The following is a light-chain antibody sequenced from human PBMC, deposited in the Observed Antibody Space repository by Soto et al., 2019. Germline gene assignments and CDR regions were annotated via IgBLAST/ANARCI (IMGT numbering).Light chain of an antibody. V-gene: IGLV1-36*01. CDR2: YDD. J-gene: IGLJ2*01. CDR3: AAWDDSLNAVV. CDR1: SSNIGNNA. Sequence: QSVLTQPPSVSEAPRQRVTISCSGSSSNIGNNAVNWYQQLPGKAPKLLIYYDDLLPSGVSDRFSGSKSGTSASLAISGLLSEDDADYYCAAWDDSLNAVVFGGGTKLTVL.